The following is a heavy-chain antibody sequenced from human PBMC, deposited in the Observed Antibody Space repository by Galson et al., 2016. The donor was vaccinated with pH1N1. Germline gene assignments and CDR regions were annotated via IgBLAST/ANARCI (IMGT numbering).Heavy chain of an antibody. J-gene: IGHJ4*02. Sequence: SVKVSCKASGYIFTNSYIHWVRQAPGQGLEWMGIIIPSGGNTNYAQEFRGRLTMTRDTSTSTVYMELSSLRSEATAMYYFVREPHRGARYFDFWGQGTLVTVSS. CDR3: VREPHRGARYFDF. CDR1: GYIFTNSY. D-gene: IGHD6-25*01. V-gene: IGHV1-46*01. CDR2: IIPSGGNT.